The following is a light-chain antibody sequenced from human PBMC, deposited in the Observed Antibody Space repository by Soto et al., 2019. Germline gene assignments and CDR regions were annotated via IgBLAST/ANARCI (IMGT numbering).Light chain of an antibody. CDR2: GAS. J-gene: IGKJ2*01. CDR1: QVIGSRY. Sequence: EIVMTQSPGTLSLSPGERATISCRASQVIGSRYLAWYHQKSGQAPRLLIYGASSRATGIPDRFSGSGSGTDFNLTISRREPEDFGVYYCQQFGSSIPHTFGQGTKLEIK. CDR3: QQFGSSIPHT. V-gene: IGKV3-20*01.